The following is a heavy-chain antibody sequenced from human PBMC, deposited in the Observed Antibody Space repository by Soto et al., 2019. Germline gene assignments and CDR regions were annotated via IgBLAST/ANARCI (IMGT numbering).Heavy chain of an antibody. CDR2: IFSNDEK. V-gene: IGHV2-26*01. CDR1: GFSLSNARMG. CDR3: ARHGRGVGSRPLDY. J-gene: IGHJ4*02. D-gene: IGHD1-26*01. Sequence: VTLKESGPVLVKPTENLTLTCTVSGFSLSNARMGVSWIRQPPGKALEWLAHIFSNDEKSYSTSLKSRLTISKDTSKSQVVLTMTNMDPVDTATYYCARHGRGVGSRPLDYWGQGTLVTVSS.